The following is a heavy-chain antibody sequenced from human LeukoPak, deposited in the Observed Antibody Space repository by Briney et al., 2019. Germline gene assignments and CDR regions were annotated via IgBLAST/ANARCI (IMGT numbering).Heavy chain of an antibody. J-gene: IGHJ6*02. Sequence: SETLSLTCAVYVGSFSGYYWSWIRQPPGKGLEWIGEINHSGSTNYNPSLKSRVTISVDTSKNQFSLKLSSVTAADTAVYYCARGPFIVVVPAARAGYYYYGMDVWGQGTTVTVSS. V-gene: IGHV4-34*01. CDR1: VGSFSGYY. CDR2: INHSGST. D-gene: IGHD2-2*01. CDR3: ARGPFIVVVPAARAGYYYYGMDV.